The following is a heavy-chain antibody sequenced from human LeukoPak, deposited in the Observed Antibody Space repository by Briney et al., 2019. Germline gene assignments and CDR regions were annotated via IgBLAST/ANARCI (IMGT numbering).Heavy chain of an antibody. D-gene: IGHD4-17*01. CDR1: GLTFSNYA. CDR2: ISANGGRT. CDR3: AKGRNGDNVAEAADI. Sequence: GGSLRLSCAAPGLTFSNYAMSWVRQAPGKGLEWVSGISANGGRTYYADSVEGRFTISRDKSKNTLYLQMNSLRGEDTAVYYCAKGRNGDNVAEAADIWGQGTMVTVSS. V-gene: IGHV3-23*01. J-gene: IGHJ3*02.